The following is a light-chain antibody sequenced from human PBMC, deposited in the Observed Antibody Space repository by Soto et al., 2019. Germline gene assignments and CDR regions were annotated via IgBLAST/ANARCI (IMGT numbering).Light chain of an antibody. V-gene: IGKV3-20*01. CDR1: QSVSSSY. J-gene: IGKJ2*01. Sequence: EIVLTQSPGTLSLSPGERATLSCRASQSVSSSYLAWYQQKPGQAPRLLIYGASSRATGIPDRFSGSGSWTDFTLTTSRLEPEDFAVYYCQQYCSSPPYTFGQGTKLEIK. CDR3: QQYCSSPPYT. CDR2: GAS.